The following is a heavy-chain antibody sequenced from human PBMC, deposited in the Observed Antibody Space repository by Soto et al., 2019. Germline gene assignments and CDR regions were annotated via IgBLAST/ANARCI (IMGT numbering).Heavy chain of an antibody. Sequence: QVQLQESGPGLVKPSGTLSLTCAVSGVSISSSQWWSWVRQPPGKGLEWIGEIYHNERTNYNPSPKSRLTMSLDKSKNQVALKLSSVTAAAKDTYYCGRTKDYFYGVDVWGQGTTVTVSS. J-gene: IGHJ6*02. CDR3: GRTKDYFYGVDV. CDR1: GVSISSSQW. CDR2: IYHNERT. V-gene: IGHV4-4*02.